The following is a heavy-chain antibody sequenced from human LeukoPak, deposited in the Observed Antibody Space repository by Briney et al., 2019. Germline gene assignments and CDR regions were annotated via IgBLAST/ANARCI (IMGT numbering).Heavy chain of an antibody. CDR2: ISCRSSFL. Sequence: GGSLRLSCAASGFTFSSYSMNWVRQAPGKGPEWVSSISCRSSFLYYGGSVKGRFSISREHAKNSLYLQVNSLRAEDTAGYYCARGGYSYVYGYFDYWGQGTLVSVSP. J-gene: IGHJ4*02. V-gene: IGHV3-21*06. CDR1: GFTFSSYS. CDR3: ARGGYSYVYGYFDY. D-gene: IGHD5-18*01.